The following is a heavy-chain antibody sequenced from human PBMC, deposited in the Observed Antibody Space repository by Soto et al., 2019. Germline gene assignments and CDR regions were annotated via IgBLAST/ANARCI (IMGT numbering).Heavy chain of an antibody. CDR1: GFTFSSYG. CDR2: ISYDGSNK. CDR3: TSPRFGRQDDAFDI. J-gene: IGHJ3*02. Sequence: GGSLRLSCAASGFTFSSYGMHWVRQARGKGLEWVAVISYDGSNKYYADSVKGRFTISRDNSKNTLYLQMNSLRAEDTAVYYCTSPRFGRQDDAFDIWGQGTMVTVSS. D-gene: IGHD3-10*01. V-gene: IGHV3-30*03.